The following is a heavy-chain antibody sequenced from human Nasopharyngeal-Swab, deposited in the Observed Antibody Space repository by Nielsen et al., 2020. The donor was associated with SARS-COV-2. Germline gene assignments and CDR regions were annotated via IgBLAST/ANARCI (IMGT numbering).Heavy chain of an antibody. CDR1: GYTFTSYY. V-gene: IGHV1-46*01. Sequence: ASVKVSCKASGYTFTSYYMHWVRQAPGQGLEWMGIINPSGSTTYSEKFQGRVTMTSDTSTSTVYMELSSLRSEDTAVYYCARELSPYYDCWSGWLDYWGQGILVTVSS. CDR3: ARELSPYYDCWSGWLDY. J-gene: IGHJ4*02. D-gene: IGHD3-3*01. CDR2: INPSGST.